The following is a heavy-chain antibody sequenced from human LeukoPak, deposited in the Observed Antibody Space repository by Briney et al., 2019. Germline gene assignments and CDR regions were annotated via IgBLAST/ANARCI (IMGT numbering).Heavy chain of an antibody. CDR2: RSYSGRT. J-gene: IGHJ3*01. D-gene: IGHD6-13*01. V-gene: IGHV4-59*01. CDR3: AQQVVGASNSFDV. CDR1: GASINAYY. Sequence: SETLSLICNVSGASINAYYWTWIRQSPEKGLEWIASRSYSGRTDSNPSLKSRVSMSVGPSKSQFSLRLTSVTAADTAIYYCAQQVVGASNSFDVWGQGTFVAVSS.